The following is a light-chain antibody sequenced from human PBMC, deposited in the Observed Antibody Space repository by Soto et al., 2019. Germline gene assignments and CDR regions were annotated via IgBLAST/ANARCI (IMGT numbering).Light chain of an antibody. Sequence: QSVLTQPASVSGSPGQSITISCTGTSGDIGSYNYVSWYQQHPGKAPKLMIFEVTNRPSGISNRFSGSKSGNTASLTISGLQAEDEADYYCTSYTGSSTVIFGGGTQLTVL. CDR1: SGDIGSYNY. CDR2: EVT. V-gene: IGLV2-14*01. J-gene: IGLJ2*01. CDR3: TSYTGSSTVI.